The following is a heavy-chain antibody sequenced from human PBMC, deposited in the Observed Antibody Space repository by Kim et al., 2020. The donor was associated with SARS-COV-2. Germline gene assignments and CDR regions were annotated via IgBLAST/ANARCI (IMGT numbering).Heavy chain of an antibody. J-gene: IGHJ4*02. Sequence: GGSLRLSCAASGFTFSGYAMHWVRQAPGKGLEWVAAISYDGSNKYYADSVKGRFTISRDNSKNTLYLQMNSLRAEDTAVYYCAKGTYYDIWTRYYLFDYWGQGTLVTVSS. CDR3: AKGTYYDIWTRYYLFDY. V-gene: IGHV3-30*18. CDR2: ISYDGSNK. D-gene: IGHD3-9*01. CDR1: GFTFSGYA.